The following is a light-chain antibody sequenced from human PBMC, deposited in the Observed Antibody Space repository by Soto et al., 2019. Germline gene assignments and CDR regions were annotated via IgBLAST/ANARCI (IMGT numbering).Light chain of an antibody. Sequence: QSVLTQPASLSGSPGQSITISCTGTSSDIGAYDYVSWYQQLPGKAPKLMIFEVSNRPSGVSDRFSGSKSDNTASLTITGLQPADEADYYCISYTSTSTYVFGTGTKVTVL. J-gene: IGLJ1*01. CDR3: ISYTSTSTYV. CDR1: SSDIGAYDY. V-gene: IGLV2-14*01. CDR2: EVS.